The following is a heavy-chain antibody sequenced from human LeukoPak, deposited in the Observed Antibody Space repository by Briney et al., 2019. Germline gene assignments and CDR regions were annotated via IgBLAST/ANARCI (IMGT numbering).Heavy chain of an antibody. D-gene: IGHD3-9*01. J-gene: IGHJ3*02. CDR3: AHGIRYFDWLYAFDI. CDR1: GFSLSTSGVG. CDR2: IYWDDDK. Sequence: SGPTLVKPTQTLTLTCTFSGFSLSTSGVGVGWIRQPPGKALEWLALIYWDDDKRYSPSLKGRLTITKDTSKNQVVLTMTNMDPVDTATYYCAHGIRYFDWLYAFDIWGQGTMVTVSS. V-gene: IGHV2-5*02.